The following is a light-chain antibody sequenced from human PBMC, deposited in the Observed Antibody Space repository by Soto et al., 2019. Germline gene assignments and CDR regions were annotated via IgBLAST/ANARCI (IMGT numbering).Light chain of an antibody. CDR1: SSEVGGYNY. J-gene: IGLJ2*01. Sequence: QSALTQPASVSGSPGQSITISCTGTSSEVGGYNYVSWNQQHPGKAPKLIIYDVSNRPSGVSNRFSGSKSGNTASLTISGLQAEDEADYYCSSYTSSSTLVVFGGGTKVTVL. V-gene: IGLV2-14*01. CDR3: SSYTSSSTLVV. CDR2: DVS.